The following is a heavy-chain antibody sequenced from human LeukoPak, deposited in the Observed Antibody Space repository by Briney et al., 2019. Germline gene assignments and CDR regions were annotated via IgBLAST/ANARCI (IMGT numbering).Heavy chain of an antibody. CDR2: MNPNSGNT. Sequence: ASVKVSCKASGYTFTSYDINWVRQATGQGLEWMGWMNPNSGNTGYAQKFQGRVTMTRNTSISTAYMELSSLRSEDTAVYHCARGRFLEWFPFDYWGQGTLVTVSS. V-gene: IGHV1-8*01. CDR1: GYTFTSYD. D-gene: IGHD3-3*01. CDR3: ARGRFLEWFPFDY. J-gene: IGHJ4*02.